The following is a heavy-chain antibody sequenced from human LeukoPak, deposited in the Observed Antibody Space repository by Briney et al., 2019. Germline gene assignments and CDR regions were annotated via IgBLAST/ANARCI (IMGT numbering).Heavy chain of an antibody. CDR3: ARRGPLLPSYNWFDP. J-gene: IGHJ5*02. CDR1: GGSISSGDYY. D-gene: IGHD2-15*01. Sequence: SQTLSLTCTVSGGSISSGDYYWSWIRQPPRKGLEWIGYIYYSGSTYYNPSLKSRVTISVDTSKNQFSLKLSSVTAADTAVYYCARRGPLLPSYNWFDPWGQGTLVTVSS. V-gene: IGHV4-30-4*01. CDR2: IYYSGST.